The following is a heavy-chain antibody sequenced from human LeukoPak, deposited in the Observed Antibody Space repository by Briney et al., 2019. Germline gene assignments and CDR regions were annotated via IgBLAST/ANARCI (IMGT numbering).Heavy chain of an antibody. J-gene: IGHJ3*02. CDR2: INHSGST. V-gene: IGHV4-34*01. Sequence: KPSETLSLTCAVYGGSFSGYYWSWIRQPPGKGLEWIGEINHSGSTNYNPSLKSRVTISVDTSKNQFSLKLSSVTAADTAVYYCARVFPPSYYYDSSGYYTAFDIWGQGTMVTVSS. CDR1: GGSFSGYY. CDR3: ARVFPPSYYYDSSGYYTAFDI. D-gene: IGHD3-22*01.